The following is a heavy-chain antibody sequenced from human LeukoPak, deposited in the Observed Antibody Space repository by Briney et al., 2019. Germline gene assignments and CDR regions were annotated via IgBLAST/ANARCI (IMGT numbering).Heavy chain of an antibody. V-gene: IGHV5-51*01. J-gene: IGHJ4*02. CDR1: GYSFTSHW. CDR3: ARQTAMGRSGDY. D-gene: IGHD5-18*01. CDR2: IDPSDSET. Sequence: GESLKISCKASGYSFTSHWIGWVRQMPGKGLEWMGIIDPSDSETRYTPSFQGQVTISVDKSLTTADLQWNSLKASDTAMYYCARQTAMGRSGDYWGQGTLVTVSS.